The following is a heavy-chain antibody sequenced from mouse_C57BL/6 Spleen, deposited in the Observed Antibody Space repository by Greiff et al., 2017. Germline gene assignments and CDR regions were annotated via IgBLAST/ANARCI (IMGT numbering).Heavy chain of an antibody. D-gene: IGHD2-2*01. Sequence: QVQLQQSGPGLVQPSQSLSITCTVSGFSLTSYGVHWVRQSPGKGLEWLGVIWSGGSTDYNAAFISRLSISNDNSKSQGFYKKNNRQADDTAIYYCDTNYGYFNYLDYWGQGTTLTVSS. CDR2: IWSGGST. J-gene: IGHJ2*01. V-gene: IGHV2-2*01. CDR1: GFSLTSYG. CDR3: DTNYGYFNYLDY.